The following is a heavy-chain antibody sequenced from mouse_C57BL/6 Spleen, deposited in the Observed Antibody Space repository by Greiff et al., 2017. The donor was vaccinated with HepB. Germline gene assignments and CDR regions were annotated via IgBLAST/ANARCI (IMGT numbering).Heavy chain of an antibody. Sequence: EVQLQQSGPELVKPGASVKISCKASGYTFTDYYMNWVKQSHGKSLEWIGDINPNNGGTSYNQKFKGKATLTVDKSSSTAYMELRSLTSEDSAVYYCARSEALYYTSAWFAYWGQGTLVTVSA. CDR2: INPNNGGT. V-gene: IGHV1-26*01. J-gene: IGHJ3*01. CDR1: GYTFTDYY. CDR3: ARSEALYYTSAWFAY. D-gene: IGHD2-1*01.